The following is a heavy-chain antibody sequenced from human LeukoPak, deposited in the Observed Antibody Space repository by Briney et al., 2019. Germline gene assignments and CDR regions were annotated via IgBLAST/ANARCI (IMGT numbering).Heavy chain of an antibody. V-gene: IGHV3-30*18. CDR1: GFTFSSYG. CDR2: ISYDGSNK. Sequence: PGGSLRLSCAASGFTFSSYGMHWVRQGPGKGLEWVAVISYDGSNKYYADSVKGRFTISRDNSKNTLYLQMNSLRAEDTAVYYCAKDLDHGDYVFDSWGQGTLVTVSS. J-gene: IGHJ4*02. D-gene: IGHD4-17*01. CDR3: AKDLDHGDYVFDS.